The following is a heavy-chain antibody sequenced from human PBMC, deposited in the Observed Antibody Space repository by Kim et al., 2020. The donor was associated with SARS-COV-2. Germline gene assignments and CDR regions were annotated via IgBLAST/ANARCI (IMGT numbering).Heavy chain of an antibody. J-gene: IGHJ4*02. V-gene: IGHV3-7*01. D-gene: IGHD6-13*01. CDR3: ARDGGSSWYSY. Sequence: GGSLRLSCAASGFTFSSYWMSWVRQAPGKGLEWVANIKEDGSEKYYVDSVKGRFTISRDNAKNSLYLQMNSLRAEDTAVYYCARDGGSSWYSYWGQGTLVNVSS. CDR1: GFTFSSYW. CDR2: IKEDGSEK.